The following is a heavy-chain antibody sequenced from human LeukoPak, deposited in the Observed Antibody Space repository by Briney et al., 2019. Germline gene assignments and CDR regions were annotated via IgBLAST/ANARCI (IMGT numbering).Heavy chain of an antibody. V-gene: IGHV3-21*01. CDR3: ARDKGQWLPLYYFDY. D-gene: IGHD6-19*01. Sequence: GGSLRLSCAASGFTFSSYSMNWVRQAPGKGLEWVSSISSSSSYIYYADSVKGRFTISRGNSKNTLYLQMNSLRAEDTAVYYCARDKGQWLPLYYFDYWGQGTLVTVSS. J-gene: IGHJ4*02. CDR2: ISSSSSYI. CDR1: GFTFSSYS.